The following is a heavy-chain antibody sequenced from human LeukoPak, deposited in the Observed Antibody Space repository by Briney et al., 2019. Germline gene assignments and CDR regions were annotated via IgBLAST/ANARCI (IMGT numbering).Heavy chain of an antibody. CDR1: GGSISSSNSY. J-gene: IGHJ4*02. Sequence: SETLSLTCTVSGGSISSSNSYWDWIRQPPGKGLEWIGSIYYSGNTYYNASLKSQVSISIDTSKNQFSLRLTSVTAADTAVYYCARQTGSGLFILPGGQGTLVTVSS. CDR3: ARQTGSGLFILP. D-gene: IGHD3/OR15-3a*01. V-gene: IGHV4-39*01. CDR2: IYYSGNT.